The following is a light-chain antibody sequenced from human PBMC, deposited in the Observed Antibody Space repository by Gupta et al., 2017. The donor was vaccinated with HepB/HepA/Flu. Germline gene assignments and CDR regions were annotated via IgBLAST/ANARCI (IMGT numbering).Light chain of an antibody. J-gene: IGKJ1*01. CDR2: KVS. CDR1: QSLVYSDGNTY. Sequence: DVVLTQAPLYLTVTLGQPASISCRSSQSLVYSDGNTYLNWFHQRPGQPPRRIIFKVSKRDSGVPDRFSGSGSVNYFTLTSSRGEAEDVGLYHCMQGKPWTTFGQGTKVEIK. V-gene: IGKV2-30*01. CDR3: MQGKPWTT.